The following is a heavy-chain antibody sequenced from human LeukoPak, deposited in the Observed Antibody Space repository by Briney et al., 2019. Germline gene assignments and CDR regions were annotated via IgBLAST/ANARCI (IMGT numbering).Heavy chain of an antibody. Sequence: GGSLRLSCAASGFTFSSYAMNWVRQAPGKGLEWVSYISSSGSTIHYADSVKARFTISRDNAKNSLYLQMNSLRAEDKAGYYCARDGRWLRGIDYWGQGTLVTVSS. CDR1: GFTFSSYA. D-gene: IGHD5-12*01. V-gene: IGHV3-48*03. CDR3: ARDGRWLRGIDY. CDR2: ISSSGSTI. J-gene: IGHJ4*02.